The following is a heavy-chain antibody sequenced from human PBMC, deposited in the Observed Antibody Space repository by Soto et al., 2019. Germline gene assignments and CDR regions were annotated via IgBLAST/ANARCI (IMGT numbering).Heavy chain of an antibody. Sequence: PSETLSLTCAVYGGSFSGYDWSWIRQPQGKGLEWIGEINHSGSTNYNPSLKSRVTISVDTSKNQFSLKLSSVTAADTAVYYCARGDSSGYYLNYFDYWGQGTLVTVSS. J-gene: IGHJ4*02. CDR2: INHSGST. D-gene: IGHD3-22*01. CDR1: GGSFSGYD. CDR3: ARGDSSGYYLNYFDY. V-gene: IGHV4-34*01.